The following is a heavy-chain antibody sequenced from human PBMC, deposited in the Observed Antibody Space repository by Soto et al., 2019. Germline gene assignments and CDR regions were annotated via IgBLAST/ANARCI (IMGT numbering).Heavy chain of an antibody. V-gene: IGHV4-59*11. J-gene: IGHJ6*02. CDR2: IYYSGST. CDR3: ARNNIRTKRVVVAATAYYYGMDV. D-gene: IGHD2-15*01. CDR1: GGSISSHY. Sequence: SETLSLTCTVSGGSISSHYWSWIRQPPGKGLEWIGYIYYSGSTNYKPSLKSRVTISVDTSKNQFSLQLNSVTPEDTAVYYCARNNIRTKRVVVAATAYYYGMDVWGQGTTVTVSS.